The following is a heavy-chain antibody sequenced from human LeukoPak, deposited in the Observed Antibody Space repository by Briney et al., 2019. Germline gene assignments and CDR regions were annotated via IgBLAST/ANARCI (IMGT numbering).Heavy chain of an antibody. CDR2: ISGSGGST. J-gene: IGHJ4*02. Sequence: GGSLRLSCAASGFTFSSYAMSWARQAPGKGLEWVSAISGSGGSTYYADSVKGRFTISRDNSKNTLYLQMNSLRAEDTAVYYCANSRSGQYYFDYWGQGTLVTVSS. CDR1: GFTFSSYA. V-gene: IGHV3-23*01. CDR3: ANSRSGQYYFDY. D-gene: IGHD6-19*01.